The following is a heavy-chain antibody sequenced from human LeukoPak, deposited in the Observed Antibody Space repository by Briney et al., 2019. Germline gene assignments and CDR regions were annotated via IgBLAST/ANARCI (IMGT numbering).Heavy chain of an antibody. Sequence: PSETLSLTCSVSGDSISSNEWWSWVRQPPGKGLEWIGEVFHSGSTNFNPSLKSRVTISIDKSKNQFSLEVTSVTAADTAIYYCARDLAVAGTNYFDSWGQGVLVTVSS. CDR2: VFHSGST. V-gene: IGHV4-4*02. J-gene: IGHJ4*02. CDR3: ARDLAVAGTNYFDS. CDR1: GDSISSNEW. D-gene: IGHD6-19*01.